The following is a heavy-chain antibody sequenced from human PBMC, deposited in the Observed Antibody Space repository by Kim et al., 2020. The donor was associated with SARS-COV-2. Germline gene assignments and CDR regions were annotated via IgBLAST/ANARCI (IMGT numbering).Heavy chain of an antibody. J-gene: IGHJ4*02. CDR3: ARDYQGLITAKAQTFDF. V-gene: IGHV1-3*01. CDR1: GFSFTDYV. D-gene: IGHD2-2*01. Sequence: ASVKVSCKASGFSFTDYVIHWVRQAPGESPEWLGWINLVNGRSKSLERIQDRLTLTSDISAGTVFLELRNLMSEDTAVYFCARDYQGLITAKAQTFDFWGQGTQVTVSS. CDR2: INLVNGRS.